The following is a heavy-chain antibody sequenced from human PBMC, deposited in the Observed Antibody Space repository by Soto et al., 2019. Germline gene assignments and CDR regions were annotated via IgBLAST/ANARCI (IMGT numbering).Heavy chain of an antibody. Sequence: VQLVESGGGFVKPGGSLRLSCAASGLTFSNVWMNWVRQAPGKGLEWVGHIKSKTDGGTTDYAAPVKGRFTISRXXSKTTLYLQMNSLKIDDTGVYYCTTDLWPYFQSDYWGQGTLVTVSP. V-gene: IGHV3-15*07. CDR3: TTDLWPYFQSDY. CDR1: GLTFSNVW. J-gene: IGHJ4*02. CDR2: IKSKTDGGTT. D-gene: IGHD3-10*01.